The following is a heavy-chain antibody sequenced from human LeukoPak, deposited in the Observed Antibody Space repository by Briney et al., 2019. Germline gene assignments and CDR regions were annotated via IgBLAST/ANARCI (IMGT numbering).Heavy chain of an antibody. J-gene: IGHJ3*02. CDR1: GLSVSTNS. D-gene: IGHD1-14*01. CDR2: IYSGDST. V-gene: IGHV3-66*01. CDR3: ATDHRNLDAFDI. Sequence: GGSLRLSCAASGLSVSTNSMSWVRQAPGKGLEWVSVIYSGDSTYYGDSVKGRFTISINKSKTTVYLQMNGLRAEDTAVYYCATDHRNLDAFDIWGQGTMVTVSS.